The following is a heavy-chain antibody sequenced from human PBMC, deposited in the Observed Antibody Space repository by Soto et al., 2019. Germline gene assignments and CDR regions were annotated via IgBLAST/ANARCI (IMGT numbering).Heavy chain of an antibody. CDR2: ISYEGRIQ. V-gene: IGHV3-30*18. D-gene: IGHD2-8*01. CDR1: GFTFSSYG. CDR3: AKEGTNKRSYYFDF. Sequence: QVQLVESGGGVVQPGRSLRLSCAASGFTFSSYGMQWVRQAPGKGLEWVAVISYEGRIQYYADSVKGRFTISRDNSNDTLYLKMNSLRAEDTAVYYCAKEGTNKRSYYFDFWGQGTLVTVSS. J-gene: IGHJ4*02.